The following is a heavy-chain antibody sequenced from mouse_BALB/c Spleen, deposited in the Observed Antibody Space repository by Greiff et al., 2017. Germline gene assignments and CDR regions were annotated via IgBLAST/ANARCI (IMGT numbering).Heavy chain of an antibody. J-gene: IGHJ3*01. CDR1: GFTFSSYG. CDR3: ARLGRRAWFAY. Sequence: VQLVESGGDLVKPGGSLKLSCAASGFTFSSYGMSWVRQTPDKRLEWVATISSGGSYTYYPDSVKGRFTISRDNAKNTLYLQMSSLKSEDTAMYYCARLGRRAWFAYWGQGTLVTVSA. V-gene: IGHV5-6*01. CDR2: ISSGGSYT.